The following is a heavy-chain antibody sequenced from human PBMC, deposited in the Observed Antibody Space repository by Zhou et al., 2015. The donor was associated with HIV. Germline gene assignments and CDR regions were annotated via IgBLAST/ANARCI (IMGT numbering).Heavy chain of an antibody. CDR3: ARAGAATLKYYFDY. V-gene: IGHV1-69*06. J-gene: IGHJ4*02. Sequence: QVQLVQSGAEVKKPGSSVKVSCKASEGTFSSYGISWVRQAPGQGLEWMGGITPVLGTSKDAQKFQGRVSITADRFTSTAYMELRSLRFEDTAVYYCARAGAATLKYYFDYWGQGTLVTVSS. D-gene: IGHD1-26*01. CDR2: ITPVLGTS. CDR1: EGTFSSYG.